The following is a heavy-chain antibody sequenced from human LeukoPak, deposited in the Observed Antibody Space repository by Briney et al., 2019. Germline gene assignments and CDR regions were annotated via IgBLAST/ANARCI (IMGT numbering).Heavy chain of an antibody. CDR1: GGSIDSYH. CDR3: ARGRVYGDFGRFDS. V-gene: IGHV4-59*01. J-gene: IGHJ4*02. D-gene: IGHD2-21*02. Sequence: SETLSLTCTLSGGSIDSYHWSWIRQSPGKGLEWIGYIFYGGSTNYNPSLKSRVTVSVDTSKNQFSLRLNSVTAADTAFYYCARGRVYGDFGRFDSWGQGILVTVSS. CDR2: IFYGGST.